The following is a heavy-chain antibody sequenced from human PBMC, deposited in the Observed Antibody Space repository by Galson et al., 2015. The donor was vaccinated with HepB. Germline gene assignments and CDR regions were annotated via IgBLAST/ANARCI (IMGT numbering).Heavy chain of an antibody. CDR2: ISAFDGDT. CDR3: ARGGNYRFHDAFDF. V-gene: IGHV1-18*04. CDR1: GYAFNSYG. Sequence: SVKVSCKASGYAFNSYGLSWVRQAPGQGLEWIGWISAFDGDTRYAQKFHDRVTMTTDTSTSTASMELRSLRYDDTAVYYCARGGNYRFHDAFDFWGQGTMVTVSS. D-gene: IGHD1-26*01. J-gene: IGHJ3*01.